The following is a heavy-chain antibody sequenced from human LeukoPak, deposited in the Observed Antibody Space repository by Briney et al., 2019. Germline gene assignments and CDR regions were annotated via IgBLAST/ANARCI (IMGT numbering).Heavy chain of an antibody. Sequence: SETLSLTCTVSGGSISSGGYYWSWIRQHPGKGLEWIGYIYYSGSTYYNPSLKSRVTISVDTSKNQFSLKLSSVTAADTALYYCANFVDTSMGGNDYWGQGTLVTVSS. CDR1: GGSISSGGYY. V-gene: IGHV4-31*03. J-gene: IGHJ4*02. CDR2: IYYSGST. D-gene: IGHD5-18*01. CDR3: ANFVDTSMGGNDY.